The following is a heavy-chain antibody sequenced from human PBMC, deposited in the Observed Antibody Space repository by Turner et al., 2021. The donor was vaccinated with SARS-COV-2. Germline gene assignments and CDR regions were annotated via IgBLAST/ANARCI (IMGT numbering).Heavy chain of an antibody. CDR3: ARDRLDPSTVTTWRGFDP. CDR2: IYYSGST. Sequence: QVQLQESGPGLVKPSQTLSLTCTVLGGSISSGGYYWSWIRQHPGKGLEGIGYIYYSGSTYYNPTLKSRVTISVDTSKNQFSLKLSSVTAADTAVYYCARDRLDPSTVTTWRGFDPWGQGTLVTVSS. CDR1: GGSISSGGYY. D-gene: IGHD4-17*01. J-gene: IGHJ5*02. V-gene: IGHV4-31*03.